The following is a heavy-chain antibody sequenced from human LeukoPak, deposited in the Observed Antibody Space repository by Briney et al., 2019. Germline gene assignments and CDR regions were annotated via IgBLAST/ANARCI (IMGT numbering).Heavy chain of an antibody. J-gene: IGHJ3*02. Sequence: ASVQVSCKASGYTFTGYYMHWVRQAPGQGFEWMGWINPNSGGTNYAQKFQGRVTMTRDTSISTAYMELSRLRSDDTAVYYCARGRDYGDYPDAFDIWGQGTMVTVSS. D-gene: IGHD4-17*01. CDR1: GYTFTGYY. CDR3: ARGRDYGDYPDAFDI. CDR2: INPNSGGT. V-gene: IGHV1-2*02.